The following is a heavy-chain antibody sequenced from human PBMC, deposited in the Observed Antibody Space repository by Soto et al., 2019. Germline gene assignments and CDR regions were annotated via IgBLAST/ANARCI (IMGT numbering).Heavy chain of an antibody. CDR3: AGDAYYGSGVNEVRGMDV. D-gene: IGHD3-10*01. CDR1: GGSISSGGYY. Sequence: SETLSLTCTVSGGSISSGGYYWSWIRQHPGKGLEWIGYIYYSGSTYYNPSLKSRVTISVDTSKNQFSLKLSSVTAADTAVYYCAGDAYYGSGVNEVRGMDVWGQGTTVTVSS. J-gene: IGHJ6*02. V-gene: IGHV4-31*03. CDR2: IYYSGST.